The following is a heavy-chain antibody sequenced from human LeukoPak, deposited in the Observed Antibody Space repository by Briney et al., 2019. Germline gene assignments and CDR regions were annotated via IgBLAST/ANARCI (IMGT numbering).Heavy chain of an antibody. D-gene: IGHD4-17*01. CDR2: VNHSGRT. J-gene: IGHJ4*02. V-gene: IGHV4-34*01. CDR3: ARDFSDSTTGTFANYFDY. CDR1: GGSFSDYW. Sequence: SETLSLTCAVYGGSFSDYWWTWIRQSPGKGLEWIGEVNHSGRTNYNPSLKSRVTISVDKSKNQFSLKLSSVTAADTAVYYCARDFSDSTTGTFANYFDYWGQGTLVTVSS.